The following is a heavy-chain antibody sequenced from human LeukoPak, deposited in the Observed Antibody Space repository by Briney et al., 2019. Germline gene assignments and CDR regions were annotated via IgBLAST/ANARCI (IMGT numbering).Heavy chain of an antibody. V-gene: IGHV3-7*01. J-gene: IGHJ5*02. CDR2: IKQDGSEK. CDR1: GFIFSNYW. CDR3: ARDMIILQS. Sequence: GGSLRLSCSASGFIFSNYWMTWVRQAREKGLEWVANIKQDGSEKYYVDSVKGRFTISRDNAKKSLYLQMNSLRAEDTAVYFCARDMIILQSWGQGTLVTVSS. D-gene: IGHD3-16*01.